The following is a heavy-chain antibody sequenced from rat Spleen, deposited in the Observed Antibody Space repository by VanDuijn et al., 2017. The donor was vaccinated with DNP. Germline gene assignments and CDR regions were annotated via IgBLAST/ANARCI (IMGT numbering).Heavy chain of an antibody. CDR3: VRHVLHLRVWDY. J-gene: IGHJ2*01. D-gene: IGHD1-4*01. CDR2: IIYDGTET. V-gene: IGHV5S10*01. Sequence: EVQLVESGGGLVQSGRSLKLSCAASGFTFSDYNMAWVRQAPKKGLEWVAAIIYDGTETYYRDSVKGRFTISRDNAKSTLYLQMSSLRSEDMATYYCVRHVLHLRVWDYWGQGVMVTVSS. CDR1: GFTFSDYN.